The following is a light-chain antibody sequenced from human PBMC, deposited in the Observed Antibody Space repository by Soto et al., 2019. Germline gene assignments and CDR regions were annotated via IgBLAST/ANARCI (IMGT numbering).Light chain of an antibody. Sequence: QSALTQPASVSGSPGRSITISCTGTSSDVGGYNYVSWCQQHPGKAPKLMVYDVSNRPSGASNRFSGSKSGNTASLTISGLQAEDEADYYCSSYTTSSTYVFGTGTKVTVL. CDR3: SSYTTSSTYV. CDR2: DVS. J-gene: IGLJ1*01. V-gene: IGLV2-14*01. CDR1: SSDVGGYNY.